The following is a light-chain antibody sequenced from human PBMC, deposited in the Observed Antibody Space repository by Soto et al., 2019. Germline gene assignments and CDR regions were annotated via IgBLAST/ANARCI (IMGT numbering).Light chain of an antibody. V-gene: IGKV3-15*01. CDR3: QQYNNWPPVT. CDR2: GAS. J-gene: IGKJ5*01. Sequence: EIVMTQSPATLSVSPGERATLSCRASQSVSSNLAWYQQKPGQAPKLLIYGASTRATGVPARFSGSGSGTESTLTISSLQSEDFAVYYCQQYNNWPPVTFGQGTRLEIQ. CDR1: QSVSSN.